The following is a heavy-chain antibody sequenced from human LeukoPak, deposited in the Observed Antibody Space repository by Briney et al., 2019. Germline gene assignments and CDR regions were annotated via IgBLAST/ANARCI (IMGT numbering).Heavy chain of an antibody. CDR1: GYTFTGYY. CDR2: INPNSGGT. D-gene: IGHD5-18*01. J-gene: IGHJ4*02. Sequence: ASVKVSCKASGYTFTGYYMHWVRQAPGQGLEWMGWINPNSGGTNYAQKFQGRVTMIRDTSISTAYMELSRLRSDDTAVYYCASHVDTAMAFDYWGQGTLVTVSS. V-gene: IGHV1-2*02. CDR3: ASHVDTAMAFDY.